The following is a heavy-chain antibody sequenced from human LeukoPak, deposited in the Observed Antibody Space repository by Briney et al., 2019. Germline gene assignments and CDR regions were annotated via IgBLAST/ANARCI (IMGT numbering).Heavy chain of an antibody. CDR1: GGSISCYY. Sequence: SETLSLTCTVSGGSISCYYWIWIRQPPGKGLEWIGYIYYSGSTNYNPYLKSRVTISVHTSKNQFSLKLSSVTAADTAVYYCARVHYDYVWGSSGGNWFDPWGQGTLVTVSS. CDR3: ARVHYDYVWGSSGGNWFDP. V-gene: IGHV4-59*01. D-gene: IGHD3-16*01. J-gene: IGHJ5*02. CDR2: IYYSGST.